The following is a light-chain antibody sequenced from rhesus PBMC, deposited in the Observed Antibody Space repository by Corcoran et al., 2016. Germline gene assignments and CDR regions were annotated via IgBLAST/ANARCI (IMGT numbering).Light chain of an antibody. J-gene: IGKJ2*01. Sequence: DIQMTQSPSSLSASVGDRVTITCRASENVNNYLNWYQQKPGKDPKLRSYKASTLQSGVPSRFSGSGSGTDYTFTISSLQPEDVATYYCQHGYGTPYSFGQGTKVEIK. V-gene: IGKV1-74*01. CDR3: QHGYGTPYS. CDR2: KAS. CDR1: ENVNNY.